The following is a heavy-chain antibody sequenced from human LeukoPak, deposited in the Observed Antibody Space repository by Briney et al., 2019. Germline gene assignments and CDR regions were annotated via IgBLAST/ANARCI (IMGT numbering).Heavy chain of an antibody. Sequence: SETLSLTCAVYGGSFSGYYWSWIRQPPGKGLEWIGEINHSGSTNYNPSLKSRVTISVDTSKNQFSLKLSSVTAADTAVYYCARWMVSQDYFDYWGQGTLATVSS. D-gene: IGHD2-2*03. V-gene: IGHV4-34*01. J-gene: IGHJ4*02. CDR3: ARWMVSQDYFDY. CDR2: INHSGST. CDR1: GGSFSGYY.